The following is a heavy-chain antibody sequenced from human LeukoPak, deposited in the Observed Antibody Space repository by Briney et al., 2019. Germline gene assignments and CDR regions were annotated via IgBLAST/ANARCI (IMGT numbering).Heavy chain of an antibody. CDR1: GYSISSGYY. CDR2: IYYSGST. Sequence: SETLSLTCTVSGYSISSGYYWGWIRQPPGKGLEWIGSIYYSGSTYYNPSLKSRVTISVDTAKNQFSLKLSSVTAAGTAVYYCGRREGLRRWFDPWVQGTLVTDSS. J-gene: IGHJ5*02. D-gene: IGHD4-17*01. CDR3: GRREGLRRWFDP. V-gene: IGHV4-38-2*02.